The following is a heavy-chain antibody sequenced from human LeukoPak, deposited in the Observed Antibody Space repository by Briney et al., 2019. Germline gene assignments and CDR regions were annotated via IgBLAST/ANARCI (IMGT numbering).Heavy chain of an antibody. CDR3: ARSCRILDIVATIRARLGGNGFDI. J-gene: IGHJ3*02. CDR2: IYHSGST. Sequence: SETLSLTCTVSGYSISSSSYYWGWIRQPPGKGLEWIGSIYHSGSTYYNPSLKSRVTIAVETSKNQFSLKLSSVTAADKAVYYCARSCRILDIVATIRARLGGNGFDIWGQGTMVTVSS. D-gene: IGHD5-12*01. V-gene: IGHV4-39*07. CDR1: GYSISSSSYY.